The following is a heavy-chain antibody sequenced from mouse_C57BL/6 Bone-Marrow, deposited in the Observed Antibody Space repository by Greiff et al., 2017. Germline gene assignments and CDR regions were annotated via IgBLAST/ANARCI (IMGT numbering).Heavy chain of an antibody. CDR3: ARDGTYYFFMDY. V-gene: IGHV1-53*01. CDR2: INPSNGGT. Sequence: QVQLQQPGTELVKPGASVKLSCKASGYTFTSYWMHWVKQRPGQGLEWIGNINPSNGGTNYNAKFKSKATLTVDKSSSTAYMQLSSLTSEDSAVYYCARDGTYYFFMDYWGQGTSVTVSS. D-gene: IGHD1-1*01. J-gene: IGHJ4*01. CDR1: GYTFTSYW.